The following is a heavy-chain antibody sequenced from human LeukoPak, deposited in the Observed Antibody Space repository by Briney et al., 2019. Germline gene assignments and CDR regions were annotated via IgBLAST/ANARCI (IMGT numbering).Heavy chain of an antibody. V-gene: IGHV3-48*01. Sequence: GGSLRLSCVASGFTFSSYSMNWVRQAPGKGLEGVSYISSSSSTIYYADSVKGRFTISRDNAKNSLYLQMNSLRVEDTAVYYCARDRPYYDSSGYESPAFDIWGQGTMVTVSS. CDR2: ISSSSSTI. D-gene: IGHD3-22*01. CDR3: ARDRPYYDSSGYESPAFDI. J-gene: IGHJ3*02. CDR1: GFTFSSYS.